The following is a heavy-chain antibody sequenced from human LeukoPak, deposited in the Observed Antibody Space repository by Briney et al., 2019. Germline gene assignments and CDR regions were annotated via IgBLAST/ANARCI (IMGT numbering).Heavy chain of an antibody. CDR3: ARDGTTWVAATVYYYCYYMDV. CDR1: GFTFSSYG. J-gene: IGHJ6*03. CDR2: ISGSGGST. Sequence: GGSLRLSCAASGFTFSSYGMSWVRQAPGKGLEWVSAISGSGGSTYYADSVKGRFTISRDNSKNTLYLQMNSLRAEDTAVYYCARDGTTWVAATVYYYCYYMDVWGKGTTVTVSS. D-gene: IGHD2-15*01. V-gene: IGHV3-23*01.